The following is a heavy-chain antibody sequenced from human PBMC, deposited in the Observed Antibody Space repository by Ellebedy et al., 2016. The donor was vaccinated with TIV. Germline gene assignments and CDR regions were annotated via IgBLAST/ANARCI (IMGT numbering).Heavy chain of an antibody. CDR3: ARDDYGGNST. Sequence: SVKVSXXASGYTFTSYGISWVRQAPGQGLEWMGGIIPIFGTANYAQKFQGRVTITADESTSTAYMELSSLRSEDTAVYYCARDDYGGNSTWGQGTLVTVSS. V-gene: IGHV1-69*13. J-gene: IGHJ5*02. CDR2: IIPIFGTA. CDR1: GYTFTSYG. D-gene: IGHD4-23*01.